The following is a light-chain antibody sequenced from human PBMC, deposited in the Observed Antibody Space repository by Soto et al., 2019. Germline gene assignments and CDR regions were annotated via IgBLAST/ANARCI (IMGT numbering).Light chain of an antibody. CDR2: QVS. J-gene: IGLJ1*01. V-gene: IGLV2-14*01. CDR3: SSYTSSSTPYV. CDR1: SSDVGGYNY. Sequence: QSVLTQPSSVSGSPGQSITISCTGTSSDVGGYNYVSWYQQHPGKAPKVMIYQVSHRPSGVSNRFSGSKSGNTASLTISGLQAEDEADYYCSSYTSSSTPYVFGTGNKVTVL.